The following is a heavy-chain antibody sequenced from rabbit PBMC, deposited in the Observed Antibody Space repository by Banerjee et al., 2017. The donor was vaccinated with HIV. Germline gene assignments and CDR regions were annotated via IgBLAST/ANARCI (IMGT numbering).Heavy chain of an antibody. V-gene: IGHV1S45*01. CDR1: GFDLSSSYY. CDR2: IYTSSGST. D-gene: IGHD4-2*01. Sequence: QEQLKETGGGLVQPGGSLTLSCKASGFDLSSSYYMCWVRQAPGKGLEWIGCIYTSSGSTWYASRVNGRFTVSKTSSTTVTLQMTSLTAADTATYFCARDDAGVVGYDWDLWGPGTLVTVS. CDR3: ARDDAGVVGYDWDL. J-gene: IGHJ4*01.